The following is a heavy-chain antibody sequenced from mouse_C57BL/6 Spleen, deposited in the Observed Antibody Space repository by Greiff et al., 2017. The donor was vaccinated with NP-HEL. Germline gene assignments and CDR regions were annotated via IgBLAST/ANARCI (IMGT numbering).Heavy chain of an antibody. V-gene: IGHV1-64*01. CDR3: ARKDYSNYVYAMDY. D-gene: IGHD2-5*01. J-gene: IGHJ4*01. CDR2: IHPNSGST. Sequence: QVQLQQPGAELVKPGASVKLSCKASGYTFTSYWMHWVKQRPGQGLEWIGMIHPNSGSTNYNEKFKSKATLTVDKSSSTAYMQLSSLTSEDSAVYYCARKDYSNYVYAMDYWGQGTSVTVSS. CDR1: GYTFTSYW.